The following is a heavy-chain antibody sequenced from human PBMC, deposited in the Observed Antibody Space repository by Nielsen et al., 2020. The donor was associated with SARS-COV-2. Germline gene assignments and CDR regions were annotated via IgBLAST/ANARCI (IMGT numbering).Heavy chain of an antibody. J-gene: IGHJ4*02. V-gene: IGHV3-11*05. CDR2: ISSSSSYT. CDR1: GFTFSDYY. Sequence: GESLKISCAASGFTFSDYYMSWIRQAPGKGLEWVSYISSSSSYTNYADSVKGRFTISRDNAKNSLYLQMNSLRAEDTAVYYCARAGFGVVITHFDYWGQGTLVTVSS. D-gene: IGHD3-3*01. CDR3: ARAGFGVVITHFDY.